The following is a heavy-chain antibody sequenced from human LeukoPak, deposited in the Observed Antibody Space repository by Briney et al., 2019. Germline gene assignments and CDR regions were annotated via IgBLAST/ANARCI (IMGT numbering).Heavy chain of an antibody. Sequence: GGSLRLSCAASGFTVSSNYMSWVRQAPGKGLEWVSVIYSGGSTYYADSVKGRFTISRDNSKNTLYLQMNSLRAEDTAVYYCVMATIVDDAFDIWGQGTMVTVSS. D-gene: IGHD5-24*01. CDR3: VMATIVDDAFDI. CDR2: IYSGGST. V-gene: IGHV3-66*01. CDR1: GFTVSSNY. J-gene: IGHJ3*02.